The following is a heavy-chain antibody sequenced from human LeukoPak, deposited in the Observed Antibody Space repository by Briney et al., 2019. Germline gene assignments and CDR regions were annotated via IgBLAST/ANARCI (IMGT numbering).Heavy chain of an antibody. J-gene: IGHJ4*02. CDR1: GGTFSSYA. CDR2: IIPILGIA. Sequence: GASVKVSCKASGGTFSSYAISWVRQAPGQGLEWMGRIIPILGIANYAQKFQGRVTITADKSTSTAYMELSSLRSEDTAVYYCASLRGIAAAGMPDFDYWGQGTLVTVSS. V-gene: IGHV1-69*04. CDR3: ASLRGIAAAGMPDFDY. D-gene: IGHD6-13*01.